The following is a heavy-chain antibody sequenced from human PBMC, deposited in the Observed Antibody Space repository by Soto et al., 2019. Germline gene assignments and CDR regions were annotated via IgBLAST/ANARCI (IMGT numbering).Heavy chain of an antibody. CDR2: IFHGGNT. CDR3: ARARWYDAFDV. V-gene: IGHV4-38-2*01. D-gene: IGHD2-15*01. CDR1: GFFISSGNY. J-gene: IGHJ3*01. Sequence: SETLSLTCAVSGFFISSGNYWGWIRKPPGKGLEWIGSIFHGGNTYYNPSLKSRVTISVDMSKNQFSLKLNSVTAADTTVYYCARARWYDAFDVWGQGTVVTVSS.